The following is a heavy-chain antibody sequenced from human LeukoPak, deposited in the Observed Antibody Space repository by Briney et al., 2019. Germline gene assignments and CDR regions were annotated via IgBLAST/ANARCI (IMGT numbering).Heavy chain of an antibody. V-gene: IGHV3-7*03. CDR3: ANGAYNSGWY. Sequence: GGSLRLSCAASGFTFITYWMGWVRQAPGKGLEWVANIKQDGSEKYYVDSVKGRFTISRDNAKNSLSLQMNSLRAEDTAVYYCANGAYNSGWYWGQGTLVTVSS. D-gene: IGHD6-19*01. CDR2: IKQDGSEK. J-gene: IGHJ4*02. CDR1: GFTFITYW.